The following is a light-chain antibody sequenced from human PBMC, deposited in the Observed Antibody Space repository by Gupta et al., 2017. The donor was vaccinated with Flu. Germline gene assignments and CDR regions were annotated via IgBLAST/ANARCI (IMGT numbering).Light chain of an antibody. CDR1: QSIRSW. CDR2: KTS. Sequence: DIQLTQSPSTLSASVGDRAPITFRASQSIRSWLAWYQQKPGKAPNLLIYKTSNLESGVPSRFSGSGSGTEFTLTINGLQPDDLATYYCQQYDSYSLTFGGGTGVEI. J-gene: IGKJ4*01. V-gene: IGKV1-5*03. CDR3: QQYDSYSLT.